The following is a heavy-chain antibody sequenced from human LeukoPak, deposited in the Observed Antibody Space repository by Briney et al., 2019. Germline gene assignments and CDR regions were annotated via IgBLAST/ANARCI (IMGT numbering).Heavy chain of an antibody. V-gene: IGHV3-23*01. CDR2: ISGSGGST. CDR1: GFTFSSYA. CDR3: AKDGSSYSGSYDGVNWFDP. J-gene: IGHJ5*02. Sequence: PGASLRLSCAASGFTFSSYAMSWVRQAPGKGLEWVSAISGSGGSTYYADSVKGRFTISRDNSKNTLYLQMNSLRAEDTAVYYCAKDGSSYSGSYDGVNWFDPWGQGTLVTVSS. D-gene: IGHD1-26*01.